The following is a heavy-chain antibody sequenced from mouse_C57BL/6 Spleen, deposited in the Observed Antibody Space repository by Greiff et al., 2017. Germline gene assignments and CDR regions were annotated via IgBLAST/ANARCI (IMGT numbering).Heavy chain of an antibody. CDR1: GFTFSDYG. J-gene: IGHJ1*03. V-gene: IGHV5-15*01. Sequence: EVKLMESGGGLVQPGGSLKLSCAASGFTFSDYGMAWVRQAPRKGPEWVAFISNLAYSIYYADTVTGRFTLSRENAKNTLYLEMSSLRSEDTAMYYCARTVVARDWYFDGWSTGTTVTVSS. CDR2: ISNLAYSI. D-gene: IGHD1-1*01. CDR3: ARTVVARDWYFDG.